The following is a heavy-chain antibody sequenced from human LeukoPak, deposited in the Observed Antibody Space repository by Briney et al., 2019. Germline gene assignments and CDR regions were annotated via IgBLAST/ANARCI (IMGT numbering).Heavy chain of an antibody. CDR2: INHSGST. Sequence: SETLSLTCAVYGGSFSDYYWSWIRQPPGKGLEWIGEINHSGSTNYNPSLKSRVTISVDTSKNQFSLKLSSVTAADTAVYYCARGLRTGYYYYYYYMDVWGKGTTVTVSS. V-gene: IGHV4-34*01. CDR3: ARGLRTGYYYYYYYMDV. D-gene: IGHD1-14*01. J-gene: IGHJ6*03. CDR1: GGSFSDYY.